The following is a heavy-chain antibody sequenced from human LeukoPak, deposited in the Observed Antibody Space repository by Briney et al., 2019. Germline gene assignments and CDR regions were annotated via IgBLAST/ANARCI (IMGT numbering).Heavy chain of an antibody. D-gene: IGHD5-24*01. Sequence: ASVKVSCKASGGTFSSYSISWVRQAPGQGPEWMGGIIPIFGTANYAQKFQGRVTITADKSTSTAYMELSSLRSEDTAVYYCARGAWMMATYPFDYWGQGTLVTVSS. J-gene: IGHJ4*02. CDR2: IIPIFGTA. CDR3: ARGAWMMATYPFDY. V-gene: IGHV1-69*06. CDR1: GGTFSSYS.